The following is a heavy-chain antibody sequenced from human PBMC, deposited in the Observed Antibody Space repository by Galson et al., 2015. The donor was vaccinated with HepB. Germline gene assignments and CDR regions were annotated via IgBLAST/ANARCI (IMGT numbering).Heavy chain of an antibody. CDR2: INHSGST. D-gene: IGHD6-13*01. V-gene: IGHV4-34*01. Sequence: GGSFSGYYWSWIRQPPGKGLEWIGEINHSGSTNYNPSLKSRVTISVDTSKNQFSLKLSSVTAADTAVYYCAGAARIAAAGTVFYYYGMDVWGQGTTVTVSS. J-gene: IGHJ6*02. CDR1: GGSFSGYY. CDR3: AGAARIAAAGTVFYYYGMDV.